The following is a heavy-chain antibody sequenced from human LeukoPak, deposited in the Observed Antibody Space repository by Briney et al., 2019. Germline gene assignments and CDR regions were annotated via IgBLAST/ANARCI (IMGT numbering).Heavy chain of an antibody. V-gene: IGHV3-23*01. CDR3: AKVVVVAATTTPRHGYFDY. J-gene: IGHJ4*02. Sequence: GGSLRLSRAASGFTFSSYAMSWVRQAPGKGLEWVSAISGSGGSTYYADSVKGRFTISRDNSKNTLYLQMNSLRAEDTAVYYCAKVVVVAATTTPRHGYFDYWGQGTLVTVSS. CDR1: GFTFSSYA. CDR2: ISGSGGST. D-gene: IGHD2-15*01.